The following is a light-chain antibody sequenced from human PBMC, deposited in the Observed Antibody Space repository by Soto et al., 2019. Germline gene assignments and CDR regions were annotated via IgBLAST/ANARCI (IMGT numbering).Light chain of an antibody. J-gene: IGKJ1*01. CDR1: QTISSW. Sequence: DLQMSQSPSTLSGSLGDRVTIXXRASQTISSWVAWDQQKPGKAPKFXRYKASTLKSGVPSRFSGSGAGTEFTLTISSLQPDDFATYYCQHYNSYSEAFGQGTKVDI. V-gene: IGKV1-5*03. CDR2: KAS. CDR3: QHYNSYSEA.